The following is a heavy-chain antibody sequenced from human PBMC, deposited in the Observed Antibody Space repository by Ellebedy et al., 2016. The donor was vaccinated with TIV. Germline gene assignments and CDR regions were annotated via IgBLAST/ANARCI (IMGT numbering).Heavy chain of an antibody. CDR2: ISNYGT. CDR3: ARVVVIEFESDWHVDYFDY. CDR1: GFAFSTYA. D-gene: IGHD2-21*01. Sequence: LSLTCAASGFAFSTYAMSWVRQAPGKGLEWVSTISNYGTYYGDSVRGRLTISRDNSTNTLYLQMNSLRDEDTAVYYCARVVVIEFESDWHVDYFDYWGQGTLVTVSS. J-gene: IGHJ4*02. V-gene: IGHV3-23*01.